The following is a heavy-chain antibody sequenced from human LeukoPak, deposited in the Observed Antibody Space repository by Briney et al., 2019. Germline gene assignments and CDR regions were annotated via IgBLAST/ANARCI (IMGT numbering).Heavy chain of an antibody. CDR1: GFTFSNAW. CDR3: ARNPPRYFN. Sequence: PGGSLRLSCAASGFTFSNAWMSWVRQAPGKGLEWVANIQQDGSEKYYVDSVKGRFTISRDNAKNSLYLQMNSLRAEDTAVYYCARNPPRYFNWGQGTLVTVSS. CDR2: IQQDGSEK. V-gene: IGHV3-7*05. J-gene: IGHJ4*02. D-gene: IGHD1-26*01.